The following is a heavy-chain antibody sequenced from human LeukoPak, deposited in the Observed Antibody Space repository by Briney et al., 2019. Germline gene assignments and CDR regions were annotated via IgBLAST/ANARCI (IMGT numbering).Heavy chain of an antibody. V-gene: IGHV3-23*01. CDR2: ISGSDPGT. CDR3: ARSSRDGYNLIDYMDV. J-gene: IGHJ6*03. Sequence: PGGSLRLSCAASGFSFSTYAMSWVRQIPGKGLEWVSAISGSDPGTYYADSVKGRFTISRVNSRNTLYLQMNSLRAEDTAVYYCARSSRDGYNLIDYMDVWGKGTTVTVSS. D-gene: IGHD5-24*01. CDR1: GFSFSTYA.